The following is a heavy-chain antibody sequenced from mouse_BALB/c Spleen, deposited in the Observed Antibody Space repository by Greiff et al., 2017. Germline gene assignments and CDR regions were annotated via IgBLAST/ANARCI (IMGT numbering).Heavy chain of an antibody. J-gene: IGHJ3*01. CDR3: ARENYYGSSSPFAY. Sequence: EVKLQESGGGLVKPGGSLKLSCAASGFTFSSYAMSWVRQTPEKRLEWVASISSGGSTYYPDSVKGRFTISRDNARNILYLQMSSLRSEDTAMYYCARENYYGSSSPFAYWGQGTLVTVSA. D-gene: IGHD1-1*01. CDR2: ISSGGST. CDR1: GFTFSSYA. V-gene: IGHV5-6-5*01.